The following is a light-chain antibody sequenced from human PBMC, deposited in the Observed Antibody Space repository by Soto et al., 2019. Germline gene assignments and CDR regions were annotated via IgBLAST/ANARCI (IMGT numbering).Light chain of an antibody. CDR1: SSDVGGYNY. CDR3: RSYAGSKGV. J-gene: IGLJ2*01. V-gene: IGLV2-8*01. CDR2: EVS. Sequence: QSALTQPPSASVSPGQSVTISCTGTSSDVGGYNYVSWYQQHPGKAPTLMIYEVSKRPSGVPDRFSGSKSGNTASLTVSGLQAEDEADYYCRSYAGSKGVFGGGTKLTVL.